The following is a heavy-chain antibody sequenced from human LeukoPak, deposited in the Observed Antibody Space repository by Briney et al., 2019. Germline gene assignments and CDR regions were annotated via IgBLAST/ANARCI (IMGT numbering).Heavy chain of an antibody. Sequence: GGSLRLSCAASGFTFSDNYMSWIRQAPGKGLEWVSYISSSGSIYYADSVKGRFTISRDNAKNTLYLQMNSLRPEDTAVYYCAKEGDYYGSGSYRDGFDIWGQGTRATVSS. CDR3: AKEGDYYGSGSYRDGFDI. CDR2: ISSSGSI. CDR1: GFTFSDNY. V-gene: IGHV3-11*04. D-gene: IGHD3-10*01. J-gene: IGHJ3*02.